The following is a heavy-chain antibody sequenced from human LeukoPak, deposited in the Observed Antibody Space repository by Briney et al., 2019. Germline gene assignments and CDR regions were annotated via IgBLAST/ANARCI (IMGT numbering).Heavy chain of an antibody. CDR2: IHYSGST. V-gene: IGHV4-59*11. J-gene: IGHJ5*02. CDR1: GGSISNHY. Sequence: PSETLSPTCTVSGGSISNHYWSWIRQPPGKGLEWIGYIHYSGSTNYNPSLKSRVTISVDTSKNQFSLKLTSVTAADTAVYYCARDFGRGYCSTTSCFVPWFDPWGQGTLVTVSS. CDR3: ARDFGRGYCSTTSCFVPWFDP. D-gene: IGHD2-2*01.